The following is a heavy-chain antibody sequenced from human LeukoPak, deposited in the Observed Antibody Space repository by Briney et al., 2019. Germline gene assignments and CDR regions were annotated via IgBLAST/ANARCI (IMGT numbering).Heavy chain of an antibody. CDR3: ARRAEGYSGSYPYYMDV. V-gene: IGHV3-64*01. CDR2: ISSNGGST. CDR1: GFTFSRYA. D-gene: IGHD1-26*01. J-gene: IGHJ6*03. Sequence: GGSLRLSCAASGFTFSRYAMHWVRQAPGKGLECDSAISSNGGSTYYTNSVKGRFTISRDNSKNTLYLQMGSLRAEDMAVYYCARRAEGYSGSYPYYMDVWGKGTTVTVSS.